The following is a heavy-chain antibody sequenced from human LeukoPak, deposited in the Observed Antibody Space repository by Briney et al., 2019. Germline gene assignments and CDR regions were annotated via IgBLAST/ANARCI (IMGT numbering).Heavy chain of an antibody. V-gene: IGHV1-69*05. CDR1: GGTLSSYA. Sequence: SSVKVSCKASGGTLSSYAISWVRQAPGQGLEWMGRIIPIFGTANYAQKFQGRVTITTDESTSTAYMELSSLRSEDTAVYYCARDLIAAAGSHPPLDYWGQGTLVTVSS. CDR2: IIPIFGTA. D-gene: IGHD6-13*01. CDR3: ARDLIAAAGSHPPLDY. J-gene: IGHJ4*02.